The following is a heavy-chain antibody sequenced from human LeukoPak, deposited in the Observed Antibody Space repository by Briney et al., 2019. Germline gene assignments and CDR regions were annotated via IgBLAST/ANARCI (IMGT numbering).Heavy chain of an antibody. CDR1: GFTFSSYG. CDR2: IRYDGSNK. V-gene: IGHV3-30*02. CDR3: AKFSAAAAGVFDY. Sequence: GGSLRHSCAASGFTFSSYGMHWVRQAPGKGLEWVAFIRYDGSNKYYADSVKGRFTISRDNSKNTLYLQMNSLRAEDTAVYYCAKFSAAAAGVFDYWGQGTLVTVSS. D-gene: IGHD6-13*01. J-gene: IGHJ4*02.